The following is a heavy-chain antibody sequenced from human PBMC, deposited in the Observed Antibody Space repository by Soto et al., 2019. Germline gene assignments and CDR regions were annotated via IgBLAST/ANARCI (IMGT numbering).Heavy chain of an antibody. J-gene: IGHJ4*02. CDR2: IWYDGSNK. CDR3: ASLTTWELRPDSTIDY. D-gene: IGHD1-26*01. V-gene: IGHV3-33*01. Sequence: PGGSLRLSCAASGFTFSSYGMHWVRQAPGKGLEWVAVIWYDGSNKYYADSVKGRFTISRDNSKNTLYLQMNSLRAEDTAVYYCASLTTWELRPDSTIDYWGQGTLVTVSS. CDR1: GFTFSSYG.